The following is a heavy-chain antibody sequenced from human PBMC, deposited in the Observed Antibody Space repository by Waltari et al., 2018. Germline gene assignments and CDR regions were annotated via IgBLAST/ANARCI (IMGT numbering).Heavy chain of an antibody. CDR3: ASLLTGD. CDR2: IYYNCTT. D-gene: IGHD3-9*01. V-gene: IGHV4-39*01. Sequence: QLQVQESGPGLVKPSETLSPTCTVSGGAITTTNYYWGWIRQPPGKGLEWIGSIYYNCTTYYNPSLKSRVTISADTSKNQFSLNLNSVTAADTAVYYCASLLTGDWGQGVLVTVSS. CDR1: GGAITTTNYY. J-gene: IGHJ4*02.